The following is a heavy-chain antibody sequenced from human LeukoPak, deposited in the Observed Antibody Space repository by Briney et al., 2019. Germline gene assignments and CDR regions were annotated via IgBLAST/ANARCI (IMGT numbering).Heavy chain of an antibody. Sequence: QPGGSLRLSCAASGFTFSSYWMHWVRQAPGKGLVWVSRINSDGSSTSYADSVKGRFTISRDNAKNTLYLQMNSLRAEDTAVYYCASLGEHTGGESYGVEVHDYWGQGTLVTVSS. V-gene: IGHV3-74*01. CDR3: ASLGEHTGGESYGVEVHDY. CDR2: INSDGSST. D-gene: IGHD3-16*01. CDR1: GFTFSSYW. J-gene: IGHJ4*02.